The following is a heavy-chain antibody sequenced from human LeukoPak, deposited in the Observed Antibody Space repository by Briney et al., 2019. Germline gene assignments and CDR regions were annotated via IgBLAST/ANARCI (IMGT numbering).Heavy chain of an antibody. CDR3: ARRGGTAMATDY. CDR2: VSPSDSDT. Sequence: GESLKISCEGSGYTFTNFWIGWVRQMPGKGLAWMGIVSPSDSDTRYSPSFQGQVTISADKSITTAYLQWSSLKASDTAMYYCARRGGTAMATDYWGQGTLVTVSS. V-gene: IGHV5-51*01. CDR1: GYTFTNFW. D-gene: IGHD5-18*01. J-gene: IGHJ4*02.